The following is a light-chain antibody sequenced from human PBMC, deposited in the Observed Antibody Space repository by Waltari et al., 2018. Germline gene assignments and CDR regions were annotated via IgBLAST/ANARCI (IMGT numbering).Light chain of an antibody. J-gene: IGLJ3*02. Sequence: SYELTQPPSVSVSPGQTARITCPGDALPKQYAYWYQQKPGQAPVLGIYKDSERPSGIPERFSGSSSGTTVTLTISGVQAEDEADYYCQSADSSGRVFGGGTKLTVL. CDR1: ALPKQY. CDR3: QSADSSGRV. V-gene: IGLV3-25*03. CDR2: KDS.